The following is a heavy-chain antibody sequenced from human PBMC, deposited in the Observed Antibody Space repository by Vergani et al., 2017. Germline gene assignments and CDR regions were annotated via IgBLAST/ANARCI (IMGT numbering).Heavy chain of an antibody. CDR2: IWYDGSNK. D-gene: IGHD5/OR15-5a*01. V-gene: IGHV3-33*01. J-gene: IGHJ4*02. CDR1: GFTFSSYG. Sequence: QVQLVESGGGVVQPGRSLRLSCAASGFTFSSYGMHWVRQAPGKGLEWVAVIWYDGSNKYYADSVKGRFTISRDNSKNTLYLQMNSLRAEDTAVYYCAREQYTQRGLRGLDYWGQGTLVTVSS. CDR3: AREQYTQRGLRGLDY.